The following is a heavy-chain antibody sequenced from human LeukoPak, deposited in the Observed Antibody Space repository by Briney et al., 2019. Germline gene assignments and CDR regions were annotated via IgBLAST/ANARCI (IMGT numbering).Heavy chain of an antibody. D-gene: IGHD3-22*01. CDR3: VADPYYDGSGPPRWFDP. CDR1: GFTFTSSA. V-gene: IGHV1-58*02. CDR2: IVVGSDNT. J-gene: IGHJ5*02. Sequence: ASVGVSCKASGFTFTSSAMQWVRQARGQRLEWIGWIVVGSDNTNYAQKFQERVTITRDMSTSTAYMELSSLRSDDTAVYYCVADPYYDGSGPPRWFDPWGQGTLVTVSS.